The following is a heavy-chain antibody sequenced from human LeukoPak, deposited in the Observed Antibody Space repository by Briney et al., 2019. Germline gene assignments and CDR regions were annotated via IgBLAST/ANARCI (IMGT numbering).Heavy chain of an antibody. CDR1: GYTFKGYY. D-gene: IGHD3-22*01. CDR2: VNPNSGGT. J-gene: IGHJ4*02. CDR3: AKGAGQPYYDQPNLDY. Sequence: ASVKVSCKASGYTFKGYYMHWVRQAPGQGLEWIGWVNPNSGGTNYAQKFQGRVTMTRDTSISTAYMELSRLRSDDTAVYYCAKGAGQPYYDQPNLDYWGQGTVVTVSS. V-gene: IGHV1-2*02.